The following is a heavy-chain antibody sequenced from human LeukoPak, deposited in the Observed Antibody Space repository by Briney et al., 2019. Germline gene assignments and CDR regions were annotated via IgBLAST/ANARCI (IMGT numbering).Heavy chain of an antibody. Sequence: QTGGSLRLSCAASGFTFSTYGMNWVRQAPGKGLEWVSYTSSSGTTIYYADSVKGRFTISRDNARESLFLQMNSLRAEDTAVYYCAKDRWGSGGSGGGDYWGQGTLVTVSS. V-gene: IGHV3-48*03. D-gene: IGHD2-15*01. CDR3: AKDRWGSGGSGGGDY. J-gene: IGHJ4*02. CDR2: TSSSGTTI. CDR1: GFTFSTYG.